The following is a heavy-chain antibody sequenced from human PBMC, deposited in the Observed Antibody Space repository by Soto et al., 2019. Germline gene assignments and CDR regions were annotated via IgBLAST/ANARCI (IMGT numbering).Heavy chain of an antibody. CDR3: ASLYPWGSRADY. D-gene: IGHD2-2*02. CDR2: IYYSGST. CDR1: GGSVSSGSYY. J-gene: IGHJ4*02. V-gene: IGHV4-61*03. Sequence: QVQLQESGPGLVKPSETLSLTCTVSGGSVSSGSYYWSWIRQPPGKGLEWIGYIYYSGSTNYNPSLKSRVTLSVDTSKNNFSLKLSTVTAEDSAVYFCASLYPWGSRADYWGQGTRVTVSS.